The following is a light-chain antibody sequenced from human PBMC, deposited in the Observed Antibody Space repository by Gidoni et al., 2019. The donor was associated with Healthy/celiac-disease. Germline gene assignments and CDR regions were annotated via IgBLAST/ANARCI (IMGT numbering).Light chain of an antibody. CDR1: SPNIGSNT. CDR3: AAWDDSLNGVV. V-gene: IGLV1-44*01. CDR2: SNN. Sequence: QSVLTHPPSASGPPGQRVNIPCSGSSPNIGSNTVNWYQQLPGTAPKLLTYSNNQRPSGVPDRFSGSKSGTSASLAISGLQSEDEADYYCAAWDDSLNGVVFGGGTKLTVL. J-gene: IGLJ2*01.